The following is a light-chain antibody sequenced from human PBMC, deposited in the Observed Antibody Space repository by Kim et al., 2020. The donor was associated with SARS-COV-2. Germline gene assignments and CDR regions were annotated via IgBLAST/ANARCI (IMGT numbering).Light chain of an antibody. CDR2: DAS. CDR1: QRVSSY. Sequence: LSLSPGERATLSCRASQRVSSYLAWYQQKPGQAPRLLIYDASNRATGIPARFSGSGSGTDFTLTISSLEPEDFAVYYCQHRSNWPLTFGGGTKVDIK. J-gene: IGKJ4*01. V-gene: IGKV3-11*01. CDR3: QHRSNWPLT.